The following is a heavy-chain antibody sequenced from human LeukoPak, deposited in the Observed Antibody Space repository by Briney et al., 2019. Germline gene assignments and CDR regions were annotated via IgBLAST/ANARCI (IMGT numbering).Heavy chain of an antibody. CDR2: IKSKTDDGTA. J-gene: IGHJ6*03. V-gene: IGHV3-15*01. CDR3: ARDRTPRKGYMDV. CDR1: GFTFNNAW. Sequence: GGSLRLSCAASGFTFNNAWMRWVRQAPGKGLEWVGRIKSKTDDGTADYAAPVKGRFTMSRDDSRDTLYLQMNSLRAEDTAVYYCARDRTPRKGYMDVWGKGTTVTVSS.